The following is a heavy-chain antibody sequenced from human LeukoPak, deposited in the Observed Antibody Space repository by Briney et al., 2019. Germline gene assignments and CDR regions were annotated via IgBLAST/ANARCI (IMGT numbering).Heavy chain of an antibody. CDR1: GGSISNYY. CDR2: IYTSGGT. D-gene: IGHD6-19*01. J-gene: IGHJ4*02. CDR3: ARAAEYSSGWYLCDY. Sequence: PSETLSLTCTVSGGSISNYYWTWTRQPAGKGLEWIGRIYTSGGTNYNPSLKSRVTMSVDTSKNQFSLKLSSVTAADTAMYYCARAAEYSSGWYLCDYWGQGILVTVSA. V-gene: IGHV4-4*07.